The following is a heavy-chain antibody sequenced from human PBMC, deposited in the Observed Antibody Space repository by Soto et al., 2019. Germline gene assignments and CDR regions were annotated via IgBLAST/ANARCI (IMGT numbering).Heavy chain of an antibody. CDR1: GGTFSSYA. D-gene: IGHD2-2*01. CDR2: IIPIFGTA. Sequence: QVQLVQSGAEVKKPGSSVKVSCKASGGTFSSYAISWVRQAPGQGLEWMGGIIPIFGTANYAQKFQGRVAITADESTSTAYMELSSLRSEDTAVYYCARCGVVPAAEGTYYYYGMDVWGQGTTVTVSS. J-gene: IGHJ6*02. V-gene: IGHV1-69*01. CDR3: ARCGVVPAAEGTYYYYGMDV.